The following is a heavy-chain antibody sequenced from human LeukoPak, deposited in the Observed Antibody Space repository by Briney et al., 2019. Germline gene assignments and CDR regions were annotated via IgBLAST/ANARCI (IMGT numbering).Heavy chain of an antibody. Sequence: ASVKVSCKVSRYTLTELSMHWVRQAPGKGLEWMGGFDPEDGETIYAQKFQGRVTMTEDTSTDTAYMELSSLRSEDTAVYYCATVKPMVRGVIIPWFDPWGQGTLVTVSS. CDR3: ATVKPMVRGVIIPWFDP. J-gene: IGHJ5*02. V-gene: IGHV1-24*01. CDR1: RYTLTELS. D-gene: IGHD3-10*01. CDR2: FDPEDGET.